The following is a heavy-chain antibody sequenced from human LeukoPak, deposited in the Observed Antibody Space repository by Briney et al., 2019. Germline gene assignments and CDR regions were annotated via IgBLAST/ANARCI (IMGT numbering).Heavy chain of an antibody. CDR2: MNEDGSGT. CDR1: GFSIGSSW. V-gene: IGHV3-7*01. J-gene: IGHJ4*02. D-gene: IGHD7-27*01. Sequence: GGSLRLSCAVSGFSIGSSWMSWVRQTPGKGPEWVADMNEDGSGTYYVDSVKGRFTASRDNAQNSVYLQMNSLRVEDTGVYYCARDPAWGAIDYWGQGTLVTVSS. CDR3: ARDPAWGAIDY.